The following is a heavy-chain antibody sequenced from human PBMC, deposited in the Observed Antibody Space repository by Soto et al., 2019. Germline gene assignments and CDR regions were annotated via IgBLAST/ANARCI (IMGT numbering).Heavy chain of an antibody. J-gene: IGHJ4*02. D-gene: IGHD3-10*01. CDR2: IYNSGST. CDR1: GGSINSGGYY. Sequence: QVQLQESGPGLVKPSQTLSLTCTVSGGSINSGGYYWSWIRQHPGKGLEWIGYIYNSGSTYYNPSLQSRVTISGDTSKNPFSLKLSSVTAADTAVYCCARGITMVRGVIHTPYFDYWGQGTLVTVSS. CDR3: ARGITMVRGVIHTPYFDY. V-gene: IGHV4-31*03.